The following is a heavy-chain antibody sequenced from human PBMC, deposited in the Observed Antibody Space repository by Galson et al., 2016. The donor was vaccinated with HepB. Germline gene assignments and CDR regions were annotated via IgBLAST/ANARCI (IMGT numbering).Heavy chain of an antibody. D-gene: IGHD6-13*01. CDR1: GGSITSNSYY. V-gene: IGHV4-39*01. CDR2: IYSDGTT. Sequence: SETLSLTCTVSGGSITSNSYYWGWIRQPPGEGLEWIGSIYSDGTTYYNPSLKSRVTLSVDTSKNQFSLKLSSVTAADAAVYYCSRPAAGGYAYYAMDVWGQGTTVTVSS. CDR3: SRPAAGGYAYYAMDV. J-gene: IGHJ6*02.